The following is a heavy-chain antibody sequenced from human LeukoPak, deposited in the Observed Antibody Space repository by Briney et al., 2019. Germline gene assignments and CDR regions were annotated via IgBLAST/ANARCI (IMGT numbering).Heavy chain of an antibody. J-gene: IGHJ4*02. CDR1: GFTFSSYG. CDR3: AKHGVGATTLTFDY. D-gene: IGHD1-26*01. CDR2: ISYDGSNK. V-gene: IGHV3-30*18. Sequence: GRSLRLSCAASGFTFSSYGMHWVRQAPGKGLEWVAVISYDGSNKYYVDSVKGRFTISRDNSKNTLYLQMNSLRAEDTAVYYCAKHGVGATTLTFDYWGQGTLVTVSS.